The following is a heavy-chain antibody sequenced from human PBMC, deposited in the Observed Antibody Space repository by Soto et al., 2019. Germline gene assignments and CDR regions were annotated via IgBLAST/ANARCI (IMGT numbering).Heavy chain of an antibody. V-gene: IGHV4-31*03. CDR1: GGSISSGGYY. Sequence: QVQLQESGPGLVKPSQTLSLTCTVSGGSISSGGYYWSWIRQHPGKGLEWIGYIYYSGSTYYNPSLKSRVTISVEPSKDQFSLKLSSVTAADTAVYYWARFDILTGYFNFDHWGQGTLVTVSS. CDR2: IYYSGST. CDR3: ARFDILTGYFNFDH. J-gene: IGHJ4*02. D-gene: IGHD3-9*01.